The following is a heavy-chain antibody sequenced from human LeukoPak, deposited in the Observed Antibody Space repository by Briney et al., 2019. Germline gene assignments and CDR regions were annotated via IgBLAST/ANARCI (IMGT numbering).Heavy chain of an antibody. CDR3: AKHHSGNYRPFDY. Sequence: AGGSLRLSCAASGFTFSDYYMSWIRQAPGKGLEWVSYISSSGSTIYYADSVKGRFTISRDNSKNTLYVQMNSLRAEDTAVYYCAKHHSGNYRPFDYWGQGTLVTVSS. CDR1: GFTFSDYY. D-gene: IGHD1-26*01. V-gene: IGHV3-11*01. J-gene: IGHJ4*02. CDR2: ISSSGSTI.